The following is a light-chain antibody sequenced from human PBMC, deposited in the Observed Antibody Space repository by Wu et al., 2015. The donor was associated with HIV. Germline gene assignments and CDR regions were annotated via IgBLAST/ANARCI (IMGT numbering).Light chain of an antibody. J-gene: IGKJ4*01. V-gene: IGKV1-39*01. CDR3: QQSFHTPLT. Sequence: DIQMTQSPSSLSASVGDRVTITCRASQSISNYLNWYQQKPGKAPKLLMYAASSLHSGVPSRFSGSGSGTHFTLTISGLQPEDFAIYYCQQSFHTPLTFGGGTKAEIK. CDR2: AAS. CDR1: QSISNY.